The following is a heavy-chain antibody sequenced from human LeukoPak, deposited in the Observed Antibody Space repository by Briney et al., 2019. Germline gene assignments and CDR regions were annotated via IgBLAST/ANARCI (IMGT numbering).Heavy chain of an antibody. Sequence: GGSLRLSCAASGFAFSSYSMNWVRQAPGKGLEWVSSISSSSSYIYYADSVKGRFTISRDNAKNSLYLQMNSLRAEDTAVYYCARDWEIAVAGNTIDYWGQGTLVTVSS. J-gene: IGHJ4*02. V-gene: IGHV3-21*01. D-gene: IGHD6-19*01. CDR2: ISSSSSYI. CDR1: GFAFSSYS. CDR3: ARDWEIAVAGNTIDY.